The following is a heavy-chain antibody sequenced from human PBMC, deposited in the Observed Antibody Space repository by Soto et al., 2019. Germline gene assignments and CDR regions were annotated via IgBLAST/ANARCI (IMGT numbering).Heavy chain of an antibody. CDR3: AREGYYGSGSADY. CDR1: GYTFNRYG. CDR2: ISAYNGNT. V-gene: IGHV1-18*01. Sequence: QVQLVQAGAEVKKPAATVQVSCKASGYTFNRYGISWVRQAPEQGLEWMGWISAYNGNTNYAQNLQGRVTMTTDTSTSKAYMELRSLRSDDTAEYFCAREGYYGSGSADYWGQGTLVTVSS. D-gene: IGHD3-10*01. J-gene: IGHJ4*02.